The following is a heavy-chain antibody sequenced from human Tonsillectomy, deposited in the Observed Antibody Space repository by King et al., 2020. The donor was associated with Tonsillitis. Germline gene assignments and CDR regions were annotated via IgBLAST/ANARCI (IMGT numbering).Heavy chain of an antibody. D-gene: IGHD3-22*01. CDR2: ISYDGSNK. CDR1: GFTFSSYG. J-gene: IGHJ4*02. Sequence: VQLVESGGGVVQPGRSLRLSCAASGFTFSSYGMHWVRQAPGKGLEWVAVISYDGSNKYYADSVKGRFTISRDNSKNTLYLQMNSLRAEDTAVYYCSRRRITMIEMYYFDYWGQGTLVTVSS. V-gene: IGHV3-33*05. CDR3: SRRRITMIEMYYFDY.